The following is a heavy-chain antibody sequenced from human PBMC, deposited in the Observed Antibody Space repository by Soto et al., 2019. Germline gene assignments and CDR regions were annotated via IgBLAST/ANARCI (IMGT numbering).Heavy chain of an antibody. D-gene: IGHD3-10*01. Sequence: ASVKVSCKASGGTFSSYAISWVRQAPGQGLEWMGGIIPIFGTANYAQKFQGRVTITADESTSTAYMELSSLRSEDTAVYYCARDLVTMVRGVIIKDYYYGMDVWGQGTTVTVSS. J-gene: IGHJ6*02. CDR2: IIPIFGTA. V-gene: IGHV1-69*13. CDR3: ARDLVTMVRGVIIKDYYYGMDV. CDR1: GGTFSSYA.